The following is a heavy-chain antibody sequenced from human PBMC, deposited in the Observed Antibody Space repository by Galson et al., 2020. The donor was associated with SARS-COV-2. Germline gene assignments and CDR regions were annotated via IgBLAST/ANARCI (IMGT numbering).Heavy chain of an antibody. CDR3: ARGWDLAPFDC. CDR2: ISSSGSTI. CDR1: GFTLSSYE. Sequence: GESLKISCAASGFTLSSYEMNWVRQAPGKGLEWVSYISSSGSTIYNADSVKGRFTISRDNAKNSLYLQMNSLRAEDTAVYYCARGWDLAPFDCWGQGTLVTVSS. J-gene: IGHJ4*02. D-gene: IGHD1-26*01. V-gene: IGHV3-48*03.